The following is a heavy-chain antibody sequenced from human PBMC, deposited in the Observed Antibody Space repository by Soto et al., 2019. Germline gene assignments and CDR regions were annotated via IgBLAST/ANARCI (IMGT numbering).Heavy chain of an antibody. CDR3: ARDQVKDFWSGYPVSNYYYGMDV. CDR2: IIPIFGTA. V-gene: IGHV1-69*06. CDR1: GGTFSSYA. D-gene: IGHD3-3*01. J-gene: IGHJ6*02. Sequence: SVKVSCKASGGTFSSYAISWVRQAPGQGLEWMGGIIPIFGTANYAQKFQGRVTITADKSTSTAYMELSSLRSEDTAVYYCARDQVKDFWSGYPVSNYYYGMDVWGQGTTVTVSS.